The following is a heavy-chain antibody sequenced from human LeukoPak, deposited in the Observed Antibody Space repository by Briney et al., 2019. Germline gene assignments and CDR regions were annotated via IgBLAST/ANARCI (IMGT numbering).Heavy chain of an antibody. D-gene: IGHD3-10*01. CDR3: ARPRRGYWFFDL. Sequence: ASVKVSCKASGYTFTSFGICWVRQAPGQGLEWMGWISSKNGNTIYAQKFQGRVTMTTDTSTSTDYMQLRSLRSDDTAVYYCARPRRGYWFFDLWGSGNLVTVSS. CDR1: GYTFTSFG. V-gene: IGHV1-18*01. J-gene: IGHJ2*01. CDR2: ISSKNGNT.